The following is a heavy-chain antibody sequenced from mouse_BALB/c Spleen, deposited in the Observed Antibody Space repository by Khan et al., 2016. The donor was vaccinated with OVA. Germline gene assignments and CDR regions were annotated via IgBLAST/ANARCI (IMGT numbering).Heavy chain of an antibody. CDR2: IDPTNDNI. CDR1: GFNIKDTY. D-gene: IGHD2-1*01. Sequence: VQLKQSGAELVKPGASIKLSCTASGFNIKDTYMHWVKQRPEQGPEWIGRIDPTNDNIKYDPKFQDKATITADTSSNTAYLQLSSLTSEDTAVYYFSTLYGNPFAYWGQGTLVSVSA. CDR3: STLYGNPFAY. J-gene: IGHJ3*01. V-gene: IGHV14-3*02.